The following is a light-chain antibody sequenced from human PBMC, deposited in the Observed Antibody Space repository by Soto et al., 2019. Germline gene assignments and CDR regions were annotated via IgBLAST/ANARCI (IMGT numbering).Light chain of an antibody. CDR2: GAF. J-gene: IGKJ1*01. CDR1: QRVNSTY. CDR3: QQYSRSPRT. V-gene: IGKV3-20*01. Sequence: EIVLTQSPGTLSLSPGERATLSCRASQRVNSTYLAWYQQKPGQTPRLLIYGAFSRAAAIPDRFSGSGSGADFTLTISGLEPEDFAAHYCQQYSRSPRTFGQGTTVEIK.